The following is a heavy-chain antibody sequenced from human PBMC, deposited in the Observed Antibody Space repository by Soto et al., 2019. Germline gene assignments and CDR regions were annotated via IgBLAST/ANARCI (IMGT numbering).Heavy chain of an antibody. CDR1: GGSISSSSYY. Sequence: QLQLQESGPGLVKPSETLSLTCTVSGGSISSSSYYWGWIRQPPGKGLEWIGSIYYSGSTYYNPSLKRRVTISVDTSKNQFSLKLSSVTAADTAVYYCAIGYCSSTSCAPHYYYYYMDVWGKGTTVTVSS. D-gene: IGHD2-2*01. J-gene: IGHJ6*03. CDR3: AIGYCSSTSCAPHYYYYYMDV. V-gene: IGHV4-39*01. CDR2: IYYSGST.